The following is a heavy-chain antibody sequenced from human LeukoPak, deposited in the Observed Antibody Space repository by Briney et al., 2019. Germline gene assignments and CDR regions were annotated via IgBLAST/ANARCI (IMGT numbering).Heavy chain of an antibody. CDR3: ARDQYCSSTSCYALDY. J-gene: IGHJ4*02. D-gene: IGHD2-2*01. CDR2: ISYDGSNK. Sequence: GGSLRLSCAASGFTFSSYAMHWVRQAPGKGLEWVAVISYDGSNKYYADSVKGRFTISRDNSKNTLYLQMNSLRAEDTAVYYCARDQYCSSTSCYALDYWGQGTLVTVSS. CDR1: GFTFSSYA. V-gene: IGHV3-30*01.